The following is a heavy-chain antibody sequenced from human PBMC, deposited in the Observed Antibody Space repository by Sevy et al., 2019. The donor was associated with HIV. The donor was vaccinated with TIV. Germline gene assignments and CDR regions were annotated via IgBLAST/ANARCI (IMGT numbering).Heavy chain of an antibody. CDR1: YFTFSAYA. CDR2: ISGSATGT. Sequence: GGSLRLSCAASYFTFSAYAMSWVRQAPGKGLEWVSTISGSATGTSFADSVKGRFTISRDNSKNTLYLQMNSLRPEDTAVYYCAKDRDLLGEHYFDSWGQGTLVTVSS. J-gene: IGHJ4*02. V-gene: IGHV3-23*01. D-gene: IGHD3-16*01. CDR3: AKDRDLLGEHYFDS.